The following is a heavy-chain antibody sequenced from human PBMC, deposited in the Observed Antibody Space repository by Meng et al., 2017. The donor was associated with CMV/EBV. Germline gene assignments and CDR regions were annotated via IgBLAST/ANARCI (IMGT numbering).Heavy chain of an antibody. J-gene: IGHJ4*02. V-gene: IGHV3-66*01. CDR3: ARDHSGPLSH. Sequence: EGELVESGGGLVQPGGSLRLSCAASGFTVSSNYMSWVRQAPGKGLEWVSVIYSGGSTYYADSVKGRFTISRDNSKNTLYLQMNSLRAEDTAVYYCARDHSGPLSHWGQGTLVTVSS. CDR1: GFTVSSNY. D-gene: IGHD1-1*01. CDR2: IYSGGST.